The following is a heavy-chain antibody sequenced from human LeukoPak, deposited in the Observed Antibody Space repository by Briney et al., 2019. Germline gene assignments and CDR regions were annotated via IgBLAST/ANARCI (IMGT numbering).Heavy chain of an antibody. CDR2: ISSSSSYI. CDR3: ARGISRWIQLWSFDY. V-gene: IGHV3-21*01. J-gene: IGHJ4*02. D-gene: IGHD5-18*01. CDR1: GFTFSSYS. Sequence: GGSLRLSCAASGFTFSSYSMNWVRQAPGKGLEWVSSISSSSSYIYYADSVKGRFTISRDNAKNSLYLQMNSLRAEDTAVYYCARGISRWIQLWSFDYWGQGTPVTVSS.